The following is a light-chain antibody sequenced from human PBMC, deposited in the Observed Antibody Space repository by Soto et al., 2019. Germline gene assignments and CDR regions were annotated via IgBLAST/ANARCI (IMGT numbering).Light chain of an antibody. J-gene: IGLJ1*01. Sequence: QSVLTQPASVSGSPGQSITISCTGTSSDVGGYNYVSWYQQHPGKAPKLRIYDVSNRPSGVSNRFSGSKSGNTASLTISGLQAEDEADYYCSSYTSSKTVVFGTGTKVTVL. CDR2: DVS. CDR1: SSDVGGYNY. V-gene: IGLV2-14*01. CDR3: SSYTSSKTVV.